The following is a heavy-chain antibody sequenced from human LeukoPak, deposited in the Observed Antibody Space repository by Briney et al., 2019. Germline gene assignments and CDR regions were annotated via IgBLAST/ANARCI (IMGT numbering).Heavy chain of an antibody. J-gene: IGHJ4*02. CDR3: AKPRGLEYYDSSVIRDY. V-gene: IGHV3-30*18. CDR1: GFTFSSYN. D-gene: IGHD3-22*01. Sequence: GGSLRLSCAASGFTFSSYNMQWVRQAPGKGLEWVAGTSYDGSKKFYADSVEGRFTISRDNSQNTLFLQMNSLRPEDTAVYYCAKPRGLEYYDSSVIRDYGGQGTLVTVSS. CDR2: TSYDGSKK.